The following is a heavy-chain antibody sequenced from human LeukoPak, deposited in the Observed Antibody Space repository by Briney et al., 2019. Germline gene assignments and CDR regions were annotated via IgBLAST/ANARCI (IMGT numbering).Heavy chain of an antibody. CDR3: SRGLDSRKLGY. J-gene: IGHJ4*02. D-gene: IGHD3-22*01. V-gene: IGHV4-31*03. CDR2: IHPSGML. CDR1: GASFNRADQY. Sequence: SETLSLTCTVSGASFNRADQYWNWIRQSPGKCLEWIGSIHPSGMLYNNPSLESRVTMSRDTSKNQFSLNLNSVTAADTAVYFCSRGLDSRKLGYWGQGILVTVSS.